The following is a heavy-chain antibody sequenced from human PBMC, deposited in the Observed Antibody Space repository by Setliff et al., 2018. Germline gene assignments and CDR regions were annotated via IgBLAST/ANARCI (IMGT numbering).Heavy chain of an antibody. CDR2: IIPIFGTA. J-gene: IGHJ4*02. CDR1: GYTFTVYT. V-gene: IGHV1-69*08. Sequence: ASVKVSCKVSGYTFTVYTMNWVRQAPGQGLEWMGRIIPIFGTANYAQKFQGRVTITADKSTSTAYMEVRSLGSDDAAMYYCARAVGYCSGGSCYKGDDYWGQGTLVTVS. D-gene: IGHD2-15*01. CDR3: ARAVGYCSGGSCYKGDDY.